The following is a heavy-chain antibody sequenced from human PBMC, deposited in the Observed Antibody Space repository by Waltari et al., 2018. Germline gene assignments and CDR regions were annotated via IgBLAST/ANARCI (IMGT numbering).Heavy chain of an antibody. CDR3: AREVWDYYDSSGYYYGRFDY. CDR1: GGSVSSGSYY. CDR2: IYYSGST. D-gene: IGHD3-22*01. V-gene: IGHV4-61*01. Sequence: QESGPGLVKPSETLSLTCTVSGGSVSSGSYYWSWIRQPPGKGLEWIGYIYYSGSTNYNPSLKSRVTISVDTAKNQFPLKLSSVTAADTAVYYGAREVWDYYDSSGYYYGRFDYWGQGTLVTVSS. J-gene: IGHJ4*02.